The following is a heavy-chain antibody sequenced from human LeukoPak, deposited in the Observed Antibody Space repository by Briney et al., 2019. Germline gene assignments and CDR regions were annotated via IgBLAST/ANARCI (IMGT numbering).Heavy chain of an antibody. D-gene: IGHD1-26*01. CDR2: IRSSGNTI. V-gene: IGHV3-48*02. CDR3: ARYGSYPEAFDY. CDR1: GFTFSSYN. Sequence: GGSLRLSCAASGFTFSSYNMNWVRQAPGKGLEWVSYIRSSGNTIYYADSVKGRFTISRDNAKNSVYLQMNSLRDEDTAVCYCARYGSYPEAFDYWGQGTLVTVSS. J-gene: IGHJ4*02.